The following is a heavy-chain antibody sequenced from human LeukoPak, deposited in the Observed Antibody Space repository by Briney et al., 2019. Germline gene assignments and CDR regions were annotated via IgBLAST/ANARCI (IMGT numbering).Heavy chain of an antibody. CDR1: GYTFTDYY. V-gene: IGHV1-2*02. J-gene: IGHJ5*02. CDR2: INPNSGGT. CDR3: ARDAHNGYEFHDWFDP. D-gene: IGHD5-12*01. Sequence: ASVKVSCKASGYTFTDYYIHWVRQAPGQGLEWMGWINPNSGGTKYAQKFQGRVTMTTDTSISTAYMEMSRLTSNDTAVYYCARDAHNGYEFHDWFDPWGQGALVTVSS.